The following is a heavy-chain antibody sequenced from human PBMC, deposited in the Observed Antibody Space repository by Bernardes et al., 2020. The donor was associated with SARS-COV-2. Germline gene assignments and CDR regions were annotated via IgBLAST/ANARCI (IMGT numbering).Heavy chain of an antibody. J-gene: IGHJ4*02. Sequence: SETLSLTCAVYGGSFSGYYWSWIRQPPGKGLEWIGEINHSGSTNYNPSLKSRVTISVDTSKNQFSLKLSSVTAADTAVYYCARHLRYFDWLDDYWSQGTLVTVSS. V-gene: IGHV4-34*01. CDR2: INHSGST. CDR1: GGSFSGYY. CDR3: ARHLRYFDWLDDY. D-gene: IGHD3-9*01.